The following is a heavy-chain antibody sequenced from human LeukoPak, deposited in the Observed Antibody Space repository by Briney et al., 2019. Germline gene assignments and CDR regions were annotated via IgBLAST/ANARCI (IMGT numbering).Heavy chain of an antibody. D-gene: IGHD6-19*01. CDR1: GFTFSSYS. V-gene: IGHV3-48*01. CDR2: ISSSSSII. J-gene: IGHJ4*02. Sequence: GGSLRLSCAASGFTFSSYSMNWVRQAPGKGLEWVSYISSSSSIIYYADSVKGRFTISRDNAKNSLYLQMNSLRAEDTAVYYCARAVAGTAYYFDYWGQGTLVTVSS. CDR3: ARAVAGTAYYFDY.